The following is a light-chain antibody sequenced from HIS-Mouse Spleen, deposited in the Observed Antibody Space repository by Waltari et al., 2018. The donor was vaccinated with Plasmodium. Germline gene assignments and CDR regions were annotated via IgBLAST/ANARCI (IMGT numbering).Light chain of an antibody. Sequence: SYELTQPPSVSVSPGHTARLTCSGDALPNNYAYWYQQKYGQAPVLVIYEASKRPSGIPERFSGSSSGTMATLTISGAQVEDEADYYCYSTDSSGNHSRVFGGGTKLTVL. CDR2: EAS. V-gene: IGLV3-10*01. J-gene: IGLJ3*02. CDR3: YSTDSSGNHSRV. CDR1: ALPNNY.